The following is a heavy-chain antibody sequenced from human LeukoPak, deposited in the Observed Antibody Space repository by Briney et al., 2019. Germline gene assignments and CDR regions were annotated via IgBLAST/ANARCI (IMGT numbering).Heavy chain of an antibody. CDR1: RGSFSSYY. D-gene: IGHD3-10*01. CDR3: ASSYYGSGSRYNDY. Sequence: PSETLSLTCTVSRGSFSSYYWSWIRQPAGKGLEWIGRIYTTGSTNYNLSLKSRLTMSVDTSKSQFSLRLTSVTAADTAVYYCASSYYGSGSRYNDYWGQGTLVTVSS. V-gene: IGHV4-4*07. CDR2: IYTTGST. J-gene: IGHJ4*02.